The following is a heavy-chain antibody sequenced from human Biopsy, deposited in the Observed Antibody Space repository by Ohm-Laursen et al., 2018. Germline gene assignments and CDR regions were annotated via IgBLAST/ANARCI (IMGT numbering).Heavy chain of an antibody. V-gene: IGHV3-9*01. CDR2: MSRNNSFI. CDR1: GFKFDDYA. CDR3: ARDISPSTFPENTLDI. J-gene: IGHJ3*02. D-gene: IGHD2/OR15-2a*01. Sequence: RSLRLSCSAAGFKFDDYAMHWVRQTPGKGLEWVSGMSRNNSFIGYADSVRGRFTISRDNGQNSLYLQMNNLITKDTAVYYCARDISPSTFPENTLDIWGQGTMVTVSS.